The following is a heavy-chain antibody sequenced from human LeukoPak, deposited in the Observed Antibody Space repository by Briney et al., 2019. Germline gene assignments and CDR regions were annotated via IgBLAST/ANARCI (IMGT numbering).Heavy chain of an antibody. V-gene: IGHV3-30-3*01. D-gene: IGHD2-2*01. Sequence: PGGSLRLSYAASGFVFSNYAMHWARQAPGKGLEWLADISKDGVNDYYPYYVKGGFTIFRDNCKNILYIQMKRMRAGDTAVYYCARGPIVVVPAAQYFQYWGQGTLVTVSS. CDR2: ISKDGVND. J-gene: IGHJ1*01. CDR1: GFVFSNYA. CDR3: ARGPIVVVPAAQYFQY.